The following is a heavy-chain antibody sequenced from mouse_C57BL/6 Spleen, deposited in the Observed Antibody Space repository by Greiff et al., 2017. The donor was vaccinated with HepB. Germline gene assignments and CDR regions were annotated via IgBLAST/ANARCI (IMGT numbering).Heavy chain of an antibody. D-gene: IGHD2-4*01. Sequence: QVQLQQSGAELVRPGASVTLSCKASGYTFTDYEMHWVKQTPVHGLEWIGAIDPETGGTAYNQKFKGKAILTADKSSSTAYMELRSLTSEDSAVYYGTRVGYDYDEGGFDYWGQGTTLTVSS. CDR2: IDPETGGT. CDR1: GYTFTDYE. J-gene: IGHJ2*01. V-gene: IGHV1-15*01. CDR3: TRVGYDYDEGGFDY.